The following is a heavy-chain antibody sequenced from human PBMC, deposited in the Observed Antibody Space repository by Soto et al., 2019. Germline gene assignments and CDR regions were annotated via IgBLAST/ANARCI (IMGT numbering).Heavy chain of an antibody. Sequence: QVQLQESGPGLVKPSGTLSLTCAVSGGSISSSNWWSWVRQPPGKGLEWIGGIYHSGSTNYNPSLNNKLTISTHKAKTQSALTPRSVTAADTALYYRAGVAGAGTRVDYWGRGTLVSVPS. CDR1: GGSISSSNW. CDR3: AGVAGAGTRVDY. J-gene: IGHJ4*01. D-gene: IGHD6-19*01. CDR2: IYHSGST. V-gene: IGHV4-4*02.